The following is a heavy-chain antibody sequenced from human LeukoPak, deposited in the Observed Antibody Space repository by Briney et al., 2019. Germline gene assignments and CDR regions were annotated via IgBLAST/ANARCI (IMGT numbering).Heavy chain of an antibody. D-gene: IGHD3-9*01. CDR3: AKGLIEYDHLTGTPGGY. Sequence: GGSLRLSCTVSGFPFSINGMSWVRQAPGKGLEWVSGISGSDGRTYYADSVEGRFTISRDNSKSTLYLQMSSLRAEDTALYYRAKGLIEYDHLTGTPGGYWGQGTRVIVSS. CDR2: ISGSDGRT. CDR1: GFPFSING. V-gene: IGHV3-23*01. J-gene: IGHJ4*02.